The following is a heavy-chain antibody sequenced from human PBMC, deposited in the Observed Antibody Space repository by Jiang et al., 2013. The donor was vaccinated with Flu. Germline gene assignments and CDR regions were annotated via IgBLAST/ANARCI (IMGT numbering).Heavy chain of an antibody. D-gene: IGHD3-9*01. CDR1: GDSVSSYSAA. Sequence: QTLSLTCAISGDSVSSYSAAWNWIRQSPSRGLEWLGRTYYRSKWYNDYAGSVKSRITINPDTSKNQFSLQLNSVTPEDTAVYYCARGAHILTGYYNYYYSDLWGRGTLVTVSS. CDR3: ARGAHILTGYYNYYYSDL. V-gene: IGHV6-1*01. CDR2: TYYRSKWYN. J-gene: IGHJ2*01.